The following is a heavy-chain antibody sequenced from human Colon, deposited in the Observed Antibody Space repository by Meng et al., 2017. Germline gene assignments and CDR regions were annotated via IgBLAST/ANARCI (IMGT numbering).Heavy chain of an antibody. CDR1: GDSVSSKTAV. D-gene: IGHD3-16*02. CDR2: TYYRAKWNH. Sequence: QPQLQQSGPGPVKPSPTLSLTCAISGDSVSSKTAVWNWIRQSPSRGLEWLGRTYYRAKWNHDYAESLRGRITINPDTSNNQISLQLNSVTPEDTAVYYCTRGLEFYRFEYWGQGTLVTVSS. J-gene: IGHJ4*02. CDR3: TRGLEFYRFEY. V-gene: IGHV6-1*01.